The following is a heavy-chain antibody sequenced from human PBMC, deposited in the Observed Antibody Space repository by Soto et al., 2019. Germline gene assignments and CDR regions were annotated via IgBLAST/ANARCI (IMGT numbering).Heavy chain of an antibody. CDR3: ARDSRSIAAAGTDLDY. D-gene: IGHD6-13*01. CDR1: GFTFSDYY. V-gene: IGHV3-11*01. Sequence: GGSLRLSCAASGFTFSDYYMSWIRQAPGKGLEWVSYINSSGSTIYYADSVKGRLTISRDNAKNSLYLQMNSLRAEDTAVYYCARDSRSIAAAGTDLDYWGQGTRVTVSS. CDR2: INSSGSTI. J-gene: IGHJ4*02.